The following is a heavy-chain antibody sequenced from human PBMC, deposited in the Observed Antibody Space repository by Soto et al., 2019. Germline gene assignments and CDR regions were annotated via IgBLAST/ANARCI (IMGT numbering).Heavy chain of an antibody. D-gene: IGHD3-3*01. J-gene: IGHJ5*02. CDR1: GGSISSGDYY. CDR2: IYYSGST. Sequence: QVQLQESGPGLVKPSQTLSLTCTVSGGSISSGDYYWSWIRQHPGKGLEWIGYIYYSGSTYYNPSLSSRVTISVGTSKIQFSLTLSSVTAAVTAVYYCARWWSGSRQGFDPWGQGTLVTVSS. CDR3: ARWWSGSRQGFDP. V-gene: IGHV4-31*03.